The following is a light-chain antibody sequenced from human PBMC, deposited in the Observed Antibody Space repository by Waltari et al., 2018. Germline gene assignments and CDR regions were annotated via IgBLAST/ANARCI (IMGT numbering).Light chain of an antibody. CDR2: DAS. CDR1: QRVSSY. CDR3: QQRSNWPALT. J-gene: IGKJ4*01. V-gene: IGKV3-11*01. Sequence: EIVLTQSPAPLSLSPGERATPSCRASQRVSSYLTWYQQKPGQAPRLLIYDASNRATGIPARFSGSGSGTDFTLTISSLEPEDFAVYYCQQRSNWPALTFGGGTKVEIK.